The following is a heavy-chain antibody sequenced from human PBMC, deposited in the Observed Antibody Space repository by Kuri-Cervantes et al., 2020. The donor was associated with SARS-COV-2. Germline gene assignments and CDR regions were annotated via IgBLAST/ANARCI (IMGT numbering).Heavy chain of an antibody. J-gene: IGHJ6*02. CDR1: GFTFSNAR. D-gene: IGHD2-2*01. CDR2: IKSKTDGGTT. Sequence: GGSLRLSCAASGFTFSNARMSWVRQAPGKGLEWVGRIKSKTDGGTTDYAAPVKGRFTISRDDSKNTLYLQMNSLKTEDTAVYYCTTEEIVVVPAARIGDYYYYYYGMDVWGQGTTVTVSS. CDR3: TTEEIVVVPAARIGDYYYYYYGMDV. V-gene: IGHV3-15*01.